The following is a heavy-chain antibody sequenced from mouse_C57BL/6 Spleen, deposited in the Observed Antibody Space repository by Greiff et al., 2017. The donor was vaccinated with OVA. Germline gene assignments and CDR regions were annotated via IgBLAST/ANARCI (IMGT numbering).Heavy chain of an antibody. V-gene: IGHV1-26*01. CDR1: GYTFTDYY. J-gene: IGHJ1*03. Sequence: VQLQQSGPELVKPGASVKISCKASGYTFTDYYMNWVKQSHGKSLEWIGDINPNNGGTSYNQKFKGKATLTVDKSSSTAYMELRSLTSEDSAVYYCAPYYYGSSYGYFDVWGTGTTVTVSS. CDR3: APYYYGSSYGYFDV. D-gene: IGHD1-1*01. CDR2: INPNNGGT.